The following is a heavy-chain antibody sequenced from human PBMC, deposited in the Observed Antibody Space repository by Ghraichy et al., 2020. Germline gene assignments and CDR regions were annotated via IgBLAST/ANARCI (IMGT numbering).Heavy chain of an antibody. J-gene: IGHJ4*02. Sequence: SQTLSLTCAISGDSVSSNSAAWNWIRQSPSRGLEWLGRTYYRSKWYNDYAGSVKSRITINPDTPKNQFSLQLNSVTPEDTAVYYCARAIAVAGNNYFDYWGRGTLVTVSS. D-gene: IGHD6-19*01. CDR3: ARAIAVAGNNYFDY. V-gene: IGHV6-1*01. CDR1: GDSVSSNSAA. CDR2: TYYRSKWYN.